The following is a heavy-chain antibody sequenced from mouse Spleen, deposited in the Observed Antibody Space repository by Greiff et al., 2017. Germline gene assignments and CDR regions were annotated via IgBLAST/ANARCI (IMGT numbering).Heavy chain of an antibody. CDR2: IYPGDGDT. CDR1: GYAFSSYW. CDR3: ARSITTVGGYYFDY. J-gene: IGHJ2*01. V-gene: IGHV1-80*01. D-gene: IGHD1-1*01. Sequence: QVHVKQSGAELVRPGSSVKISCKASGYAFSSYWMNWVKQRPGQGLEWIGQIYPGDGDTNYNGKFKGKATLTADKSSSTAYMQLSSLTSEDSAVYFCARSITTVGGYYFDYWGQGTTLTVSS.